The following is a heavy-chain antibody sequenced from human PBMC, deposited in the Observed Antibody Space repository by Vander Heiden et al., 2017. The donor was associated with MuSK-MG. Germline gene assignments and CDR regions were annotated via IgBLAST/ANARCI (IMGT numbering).Heavy chain of an antibody. J-gene: IGHJ4*02. CDR2: IYHSGST. Sequence: QVQLQESGPGLVKPSEPLSLTCVASGYSISSGYYWGWIRQPPGKGLEWIGSIYHSGSTSYNPSLKSRVTISVDTSKNQFSLKLSSVTAADTAVYYCARRGSGYSADYWGQGTLVTVSS. CDR3: ARRGSGYSADY. V-gene: IGHV4-38-2*01. D-gene: IGHD3-3*01. CDR1: GYSISSGYY.